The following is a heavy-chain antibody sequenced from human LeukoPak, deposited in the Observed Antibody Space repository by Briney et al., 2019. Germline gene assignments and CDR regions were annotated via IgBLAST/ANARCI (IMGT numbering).Heavy chain of an antibody. CDR2: IIPIFGTA. J-gene: IGHJ4*02. D-gene: IGHD3-22*01. V-gene: IGHV1-69*13. CDR3: ARGWDYDSGGRSTAYVY. CDR1: GGTFSSYA. Sequence: SVKVSCKASGGTFSSYAISWVRQAPGQGLEWMGGIIPIFGTANYAQKFQGRVTITADESTSTVYMELNSLKSEDTAVYYCARGWDYDSGGRSTAYVYWGQGTLVTVSS.